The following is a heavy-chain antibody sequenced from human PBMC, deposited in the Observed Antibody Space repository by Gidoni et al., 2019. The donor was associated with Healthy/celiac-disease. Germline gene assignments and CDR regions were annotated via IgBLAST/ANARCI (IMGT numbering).Heavy chain of an antibody. J-gene: IGHJ4*02. CDR1: GRSFSGYY. Sequence: QVQLPQVGTGLLKSSETLSLASAVYGRSFSGYYWSWIRKPPGKGLAWMVEINHRGSTNYNPSLKSRVTISLDTSKNQFSLKLSSVTAADTAVYYCARGRSLVVAARRFDYWGQGTLVTVSS. D-gene: IGHD2-15*01. CDR3: ARGRSLVVAARRFDY. CDR2: INHRGST. V-gene: IGHV4-34*01.